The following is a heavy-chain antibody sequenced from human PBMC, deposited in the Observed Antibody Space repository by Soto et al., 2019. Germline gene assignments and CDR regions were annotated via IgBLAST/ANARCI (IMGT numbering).Heavy chain of an antibody. CDR2: IKGKTDGGTT. V-gene: IGHV3-15*01. J-gene: IGHJ6*02. D-gene: IGHD6-19*01. CDR1: GFTFSNAW. CDR3: TSDEGSGWYIRYYYGMDV. Sequence: GGSLRLSCAASGFTFSNAWMSWVRQAPGKGLEWVGRIKGKTDGGTTDYAAPVKGGFTISRDDSKNTLYLQMNSLKTEDTAVYYVTSDEGSGWYIRYYYGMDVWGQGTTVTVSS.